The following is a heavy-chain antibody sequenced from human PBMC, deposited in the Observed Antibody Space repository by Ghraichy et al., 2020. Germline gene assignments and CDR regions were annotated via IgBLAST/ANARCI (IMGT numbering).Heavy chain of an antibody. CDR2: INPKSGDT. D-gene: IGHD3-9*01. J-gene: IGHJ4*02. CDR3: ARERVKPTYYFDSSASDH. Sequence: ASVNVSCKASGYTLSDNYIHWVRQAPGQGLEWMGWINPKSGDTNYAERFQGRATMTTEKSIGTAYMELRRLRFDDTAVYYCARERVKPTYYFDSSASDHWGQGTLVTVS. V-gene: IGHV1-2*02. CDR1: GYTLSDNY.